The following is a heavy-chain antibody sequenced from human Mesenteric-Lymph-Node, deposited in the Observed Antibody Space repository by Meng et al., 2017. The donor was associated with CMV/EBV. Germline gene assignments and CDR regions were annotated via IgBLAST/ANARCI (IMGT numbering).Heavy chain of an antibody. D-gene: IGHD3-10*01. CDR3: ASTLDGSGSYDY. CDR2: IGKKGTTI. CDR1: GFTFSNFD. V-gene: IGHV3-48*03. Sequence: GESLKISCAASGFTFSNFDMHWVRQTPGKGLEWASYIGKKGTTIYYADSVQGRFTISRDNAKNSLFLHIYSLRAEDTAVYYCASTLDGSGSYDYWGQGTLVTVSS. J-gene: IGHJ4*02.